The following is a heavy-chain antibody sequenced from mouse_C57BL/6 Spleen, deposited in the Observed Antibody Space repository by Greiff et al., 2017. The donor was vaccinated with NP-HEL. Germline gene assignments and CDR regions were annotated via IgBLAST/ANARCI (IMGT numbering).Heavy chain of an antibody. Sequence: QVQLQQPGAELVKPGASVKLSCKASGYTFTSYWMHWVKQRPGQGLEWIGMIHPNSGSTNYNEKFKSKATLTVDKSSSTAYMQLSSLTSEDAAVYYCARSVLWYFDYWGQGTTLTVSS. V-gene: IGHV1-64*01. J-gene: IGHJ2*01. CDR2: IHPNSGST. CDR3: ARSVLWYFDY. CDR1: GYTFTSYW.